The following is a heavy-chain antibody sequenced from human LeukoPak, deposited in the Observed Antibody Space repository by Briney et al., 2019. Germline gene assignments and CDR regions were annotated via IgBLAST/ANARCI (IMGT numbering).Heavy chain of an antibody. J-gene: IGHJ3*02. CDR1: GFTFSNYA. V-gene: IGHV3-23*01. CDR3: ARDPNGDYIGAFDM. Sequence: GGSLRLSCTGSGFTFSNYAMMWVRQAPGKGPEWVSAIRGGGSAFYADSVKGRFTISRDNSKHTLFLQMNSLRAEDTAVYYCARDPNGDYIGAFDMWGPGTMVTVSS. CDR2: IRGGGSA. D-gene: IGHD4-17*01.